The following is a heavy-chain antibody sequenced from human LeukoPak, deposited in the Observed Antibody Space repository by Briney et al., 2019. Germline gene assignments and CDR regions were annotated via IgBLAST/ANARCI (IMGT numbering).Heavy chain of an antibody. CDR1: GFTFSSYA. CDR3: ARDRVVVAATEGYYFDY. V-gene: IGHV3-23*01. D-gene: IGHD2-15*01. J-gene: IGHJ4*02. Sequence: PGGSLRLSCAASGFTFSSYAMSWVRQAPGKGLEWVSAISGSGGSTYYADSVKGRFTISRDNSRNTLYLQMNTLRAGDTAVYYCARDRVVVAATEGYYFDYWGQGTLVTVSS. CDR2: ISGSGGST.